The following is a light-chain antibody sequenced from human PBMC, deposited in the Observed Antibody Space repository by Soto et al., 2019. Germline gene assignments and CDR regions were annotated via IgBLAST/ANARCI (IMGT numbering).Light chain of an antibody. CDR2: DAS. CDR1: QSVSSY. CDR3: QQRSNWPPIFT. Sequence: EIVLTQSPATLSLSPGERATLSCRASQSVSSYLAWYQQKPGQAPRLLIYDASNRATGIPSRFSGSGSGTDFTLTISSLDTKNIAVYNYQQRSNWPPIFTFGPGTKVDIK. J-gene: IGKJ3*01. V-gene: IGKV3-11*01.